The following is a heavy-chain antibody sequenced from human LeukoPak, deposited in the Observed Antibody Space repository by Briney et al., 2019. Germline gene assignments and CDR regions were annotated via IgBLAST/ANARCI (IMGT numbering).Heavy chain of an antibody. CDR2: INHSGST. CDR3: ARRRRLWFGELSGPYWFDP. CDR1: GFTVSSNY. J-gene: IGHJ6*04. V-gene: IGHV4-34*01. D-gene: IGHD3-10*01. Sequence: GSLRLSCAASGFTVSSNYMSWVRQAPGKGLEWIGEINHSGSTNYNPSLKSRVTISVDTSKNQFSLKLSSVTAADTAVYYCARRRRLWFGELSGPYWFDPWGKGTTVTVSS.